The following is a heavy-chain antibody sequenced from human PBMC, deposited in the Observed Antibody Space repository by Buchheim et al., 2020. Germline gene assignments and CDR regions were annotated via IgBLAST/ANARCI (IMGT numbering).Heavy chain of an antibody. D-gene: IGHD3-22*01. V-gene: IGHV4-39*06. Sequence: RLQLQESGPGLVKPSETLSLTCTVSGGSVSSRDYYWGWIRQPPGKGLEWIGSIYHSGITYYAPSLKSRVTMSMDTSRNQFSLRLSSVTAADTAVYFCARDPLVGDSRIYYFDYWGQGNL. J-gene: IGHJ4*02. CDR2: IYHSGIT. CDR1: GGSVSSRDYY. CDR3: ARDPLVGDSRIYYFDY.